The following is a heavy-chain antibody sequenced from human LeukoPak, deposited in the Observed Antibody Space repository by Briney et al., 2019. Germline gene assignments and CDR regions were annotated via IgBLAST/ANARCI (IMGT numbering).Heavy chain of an antibody. D-gene: IGHD3-3*01. Sequence: PSETLSLTCTVSGGSISSYYWSWIRQPPGKGLEWIGYIYYSGNTNYNPSLKSRVTISVDTSKNQFSLKLSSVTAADTAVYYCARTYDFWSGSYFDYWGQGTLVTVSS. CDR2: IYYSGNT. CDR1: GGSISSYY. CDR3: ARTYDFWSGSYFDY. V-gene: IGHV4-59*01. J-gene: IGHJ4*02.